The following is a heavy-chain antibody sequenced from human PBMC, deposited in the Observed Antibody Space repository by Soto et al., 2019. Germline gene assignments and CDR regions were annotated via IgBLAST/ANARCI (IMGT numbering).Heavy chain of an antibody. V-gene: IGHV4-30-4*01. CDR2: IFRSGYT. CDR3: ARDYAGNSGHYDF. CDR1: GGSINSGDYY. Sequence: SETLSLTCSVSGGSINSGDYYWSWIRQSPGKGLEWIGDIFRSGYTNYSPSLTGRVTMSIDTSKNQFSLTLTSATAADTAIYFCARDYAGNSGHYDFWGRGTQVTVSS. D-gene: IGHD3-22*01. J-gene: IGHJ4*02.